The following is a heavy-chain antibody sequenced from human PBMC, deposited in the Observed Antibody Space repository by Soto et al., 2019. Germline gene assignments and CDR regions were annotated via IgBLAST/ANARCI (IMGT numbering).Heavy chain of an antibody. CDR1: GYSFTSYW. D-gene: IGHD3-3*01. CDR3: ARPACDFWTGDYLGCDYYGMDV. CDR2: IYPGDSDT. V-gene: IGHV5-51*01. Sequence: GESLKISCKGSGYSFTSYWIGWVRQMPGKGLEWMGIIYPGDSDTRYSPSFQGQVTISADKSISTAYLQWSSLKASDTAMYYCARPACDFWTGDYLGCDYYGMDVWGQGTTVTVSS. J-gene: IGHJ6*02.